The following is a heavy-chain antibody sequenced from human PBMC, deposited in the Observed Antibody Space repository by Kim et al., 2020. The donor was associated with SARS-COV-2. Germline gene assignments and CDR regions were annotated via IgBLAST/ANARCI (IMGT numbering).Heavy chain of an antibody. CDR2: IYSGGST. V-gene: IGHV3-53*01. J-gene: IGHJ6*02. Sequence: GGSLRLSCAASGFTVSSNYMSWVRQAPGKGLEWVSVIYSGGSTYYADSVKGRFTISRDNSKNTLYLQMNSLRAEDTAVYYCARGAHTAMVPSGMDVWGQGTTVTVSS. D-gene: IGHD5-18*01. CDR3: ARGAHTAMVPSGMDV. CDR1: GFTVSSNY.